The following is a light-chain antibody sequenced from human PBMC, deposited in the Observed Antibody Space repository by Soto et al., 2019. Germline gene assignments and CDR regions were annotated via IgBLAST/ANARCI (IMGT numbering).Light chain of an antibody. CDR2: DAS. J-gene: IGKJ4*01. V-gene: IGKV1-9*01. CDR3: QQLNSYPLT. CDR1: QDISNY. Sequence: DIQMTESPSSLSASVGDRVTMTCQASQDISNYLNWYQQKPGKAPKLLIYDASTLQSGVPSRFSGSGSGTEFTLTISSLQPEDFATYYCQQLNSYPLTFGGGTKVDIK.